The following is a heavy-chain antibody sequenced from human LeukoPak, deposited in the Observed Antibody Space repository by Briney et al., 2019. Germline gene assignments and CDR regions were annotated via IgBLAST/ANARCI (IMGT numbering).Heavy chain of an antibody. J-gene: IGHJ3*01. Sequence: RASVKVSRKASGFAFSRSAVQWVRQARGQRLEWIGWIVVGSDNTSYEQNFQERVTISRDMTTSTVYMELSSLRSEDTAVYYCAAGPLYDILTGYVDAVDVWGQGTTVTVSS. V-gene: IGHV1-58*01. CDR2: IVVGSDNT. D-gene: IGHD3-9*01. CDR1: GFAFSRSA. CDR3: AAGPLYDILTGYVDAVDV.